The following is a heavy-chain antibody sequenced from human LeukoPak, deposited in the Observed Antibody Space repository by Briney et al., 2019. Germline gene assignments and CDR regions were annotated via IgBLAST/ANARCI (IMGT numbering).Heavy chain of an antibody. Sequence: ASVKVSCKASGYTFTGYYMHWVRQAPGQGLEWMGWINPNSGGTNYAQKFQGRVTMTRDTSICTAYMELSRLRSDYTAVYYCGGVGRGRVREALRYYGRDVWAQGPTVPVPS. CDR3: GGVGRGRVREALRYYGRDV. CDR2: INPNSGGT. CDR1: GYTFTGYY. D-gene: IGHD6-19*01. J-gene: IGHJ6*02. V-gene: IGHV1-2*02.